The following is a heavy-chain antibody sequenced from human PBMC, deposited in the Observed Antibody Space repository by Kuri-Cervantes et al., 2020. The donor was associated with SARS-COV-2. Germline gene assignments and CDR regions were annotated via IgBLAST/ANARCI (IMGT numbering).Heavy chain of an antibody. CDR1: GFTFSSYA. V-gene: IGHV3-30-3*01. Sequence: GESLKISCAASGFTFSSYAMHWVRQAPGKGLEWVAVISYDGSNKYYADSVKGRFTISRDNSKNTLYLQMNSLRAEDTAAYYCAKGGSWDYSNYEIYYYGMDAWGQGTTVTVSS. CDR2: ISYDGSNK. CDR3: AKGGSWDYSNYEIYYYGMDA. D-gene: IGHD4-11*01. J-gene: IGHJ6*02.